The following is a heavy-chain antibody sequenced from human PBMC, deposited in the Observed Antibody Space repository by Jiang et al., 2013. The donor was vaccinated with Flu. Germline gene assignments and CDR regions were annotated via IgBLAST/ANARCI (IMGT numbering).Heavy chain of an antibody. CDR1: AGSITSGGWY. D-gene: IGHD3-22*01. J-gene: IGHJ4*02. CDR2: IYYNGTA. V-gene: IGHV4-31*03. Sequence: GSGLVKPSQTLSLTCTVSAGSITSGGWYWSWIRHHPGKGLEWIGCIYYNGTAFYNPSLKSRITISADTSKSQFSLKLSSVTAADTAVYYCGRGGGYLPGYFDYWGQGTLVAVSS. CDR3: GRGGGYLPGYFDY.